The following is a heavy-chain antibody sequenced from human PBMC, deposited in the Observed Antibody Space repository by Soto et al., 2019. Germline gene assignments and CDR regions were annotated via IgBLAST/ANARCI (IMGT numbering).Heavy chain of an antibody. Sequence: ASVKVSCKASGYTFTNYYIHWVRQAPGQGLEWMGIINPSGSTTTYAQKFQGRVTMTRDTSTSTVYMEVSGLRSEDTAVYYCGRDKSGPIDYWGQGTLVTVSS. CDR1: GYTFTNYY. V-gene: IGHV1-46*01. CDR3: GRDKSGPIDY. D-gene: IGHD3-10*01. J-gene: IGHJ4*02. CDR2: INPSGSTT.